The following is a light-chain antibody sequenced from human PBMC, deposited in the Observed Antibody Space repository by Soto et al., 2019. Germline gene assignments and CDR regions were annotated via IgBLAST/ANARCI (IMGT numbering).Light chain of an antibody. J-gene: IGLJ2*01. CDR2: YDV. CDR1: SPNVGNNA. V-gene: IGLV1-36*01. CDR3: TAWDDRLDGVV. Sequence: QSVLTQPPSVSEAPRQRVTISCSGTSPNVGNNAVGWYQQFPGKAPKLLIYYDVVLPSGVSYRFSGSKSGNSASLAISGLQSEDEADYYCTAWDDRLDGVVFGGGTKLTVL.